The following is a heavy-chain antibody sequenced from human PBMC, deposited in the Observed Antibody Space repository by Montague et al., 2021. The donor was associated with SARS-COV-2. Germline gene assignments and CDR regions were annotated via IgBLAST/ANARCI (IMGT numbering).Heavy chain of an antibody. Sequence: SETLSLTCTVSGASVRTYYWSWIRQSAGKKLEWMGRLYTSGSTYYNPSFKSRVTMSLDTSKNLFSLNLSSMTAADTAVYYCAGDGADYSFAYYHEMDVWGQGIAVTVSS. J-gene: IGHJ6*02. CDR2: LYTSGST. D-gene: IGHD5-12*01. V-gene: IGHV4-4*07. CDR3: AGDGADYSFAYYHEMDV. CDR1: GASVRTYY.